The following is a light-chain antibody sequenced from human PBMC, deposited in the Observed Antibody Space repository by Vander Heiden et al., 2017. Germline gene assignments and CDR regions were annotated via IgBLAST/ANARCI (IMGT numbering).Light chain of an antibody. V-gene: IGLV4-69*01. CDR2: LNSDGSH. Sequence: QLVLPQSPSASASLGASVKLTCTLSSGHSSYAIAWHQQQPEKGPRYLMKLNSDGSHTKGAGIPDRFSGSSSGAERYLTISSLQSDDEADYYCQTWDTGIQVFGTGTKVTVL. CDR3: QTWDTGIQV. J-gene: IGLJ1*01. CDR1: SGHSSYA.